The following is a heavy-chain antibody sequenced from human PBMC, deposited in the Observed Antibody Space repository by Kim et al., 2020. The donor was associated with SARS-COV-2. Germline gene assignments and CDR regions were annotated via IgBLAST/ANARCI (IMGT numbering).Heavy chain of an antibody. CDR3: SRDGDYYDNAGYPDYFDS. J-gene: IGHJ4*02. V-gene: IGHV3-21*01. Sequence: GGYLRLSCAASGFTFSTYHMTWVRQAPGKGLEWLSSLSRGGSSIFYADSVKGRFTISRYNAVNSLYLQLDSLRAEDTAVYYCSRDGDYYDNAGYPDYFDSGGQGTLVTFSS. CDR1: GFTFSTYH. CDR2: LSRGGSSI. D-gene: IGHD3-22*01.